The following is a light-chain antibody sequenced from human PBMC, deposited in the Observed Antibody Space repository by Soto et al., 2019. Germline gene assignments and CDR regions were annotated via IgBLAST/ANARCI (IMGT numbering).Light chain of an antibody. CDR3: QHYNGYSRT. Sequence: DIQMTQAPSTLSASVGDRVTITCRASQSIGDSLAWYQQKPGKAPYLLISDVSSLERGVPSRFSGSGSGTEFTLTISSMQPDDFETFYCQHYNGYSRTFGQGTKVEIX. J-gene: IGKJ1*01. CDR2: DVS. CDR1: QSIGDS. V-gene: IGKV1-5*01.